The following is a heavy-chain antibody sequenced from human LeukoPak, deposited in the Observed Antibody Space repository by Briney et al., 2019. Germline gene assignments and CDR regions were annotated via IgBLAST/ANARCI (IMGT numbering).Heavy chain of an antibody. CDR3: ARAPPFYYYGSGSCYFDY. V-gene: IGHV1-8*01. D-gene: IGHD3-10*01. CDR1: GYTFTSYD. Sequence: GASVKVSCKASGYTFTSYDINWVRQATGQGLEWMGWMNPNSGNTGYAQKFQGRVTMTRNTSISTAYMELSSLRSEDTAVYYCARAPPFYYYGSGSCYFDYWGQGTLVTVSS. J-gene: IGHJ4*02. CDR2: MNPNSGNT.